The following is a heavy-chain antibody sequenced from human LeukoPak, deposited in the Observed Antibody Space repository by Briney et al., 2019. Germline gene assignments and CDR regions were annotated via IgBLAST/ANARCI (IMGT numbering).Heavy chain of an antibody. CDR1: GFIVSHKY. D-gene: IGHD3-22*01. Sequence: GGSLRLSCAASGFIVSHKYMAWVRQAPGKGLEWLSIIYAGGNSVSADSVKGRLIISRDNSRNTVHLQMNSLRDDDTAVYYCARGQIDLLRNYFDSWGPGTLVAVSS. J-gene: IGHJ4*02. V-gene: IGHV3-66*01. CDR2: IYAGGNS. CDR3: ARGQIDLLRNYFDS.